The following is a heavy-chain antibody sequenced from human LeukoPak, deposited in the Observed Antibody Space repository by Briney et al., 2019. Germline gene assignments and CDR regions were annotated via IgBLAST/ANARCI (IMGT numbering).Heavy chain of an antibody. CDR2: INPSGGST. CDR3: ARAGISWYRVVDY. CDR1: GYTFTSYY. Sequence: ASVKVSCKASGYTFTSYYMHWVRQAPGQGLEWMGIINPSGGSTSYAQKFQGRVTMTRDMSTSTVYMELNSLRAEDTAVYYCARAGISWYRVVDYWGQGTLVTVSS. V-gene: IGHV1-46*01. J-gene: IGHJ4*02. D-gene: IGHD6-13*01.